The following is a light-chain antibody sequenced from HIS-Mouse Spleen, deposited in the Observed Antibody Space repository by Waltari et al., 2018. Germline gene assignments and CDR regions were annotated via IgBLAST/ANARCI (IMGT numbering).Light chain of an antibody. CDR3: YSTDSSGNHRV. CDR2: EDS. Sequence: SYELTQPPSVSVSPGQTARITCSGDALPKKYAYWYQQKSGQAPVLVIYEDSKRPSGIPERCAGASSGTMATVTISVAQVEDEADYYCYSTDSSGNHRVFGGGTKLTVL. J-gene: IGLJ2*01. V-gene: IGLV3-10*01. CDR1: ALPKKY.